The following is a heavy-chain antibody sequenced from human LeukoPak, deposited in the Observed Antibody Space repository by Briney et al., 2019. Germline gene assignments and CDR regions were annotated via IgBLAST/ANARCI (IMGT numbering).Heavy chain of an antibody. V-gene: IGHV4-59*01. Sequence: SETLSLTCTVSGGSISSYYWSWVRQPPGKGLEWIGYIYYSGSTNYNPSLKSRVTMSVDTSKNQFSLKLSSVTAADTAVYYCVRGGIVGTTARIPLFDYRGQGTLVTVSS. CDR1: GGSISSYY. D-gene: IGHD1-26*01. J-gene: IGHJ4*02. CDR2: IYYSGST. CDR3: VRGGIVGTTARIPLFDY.